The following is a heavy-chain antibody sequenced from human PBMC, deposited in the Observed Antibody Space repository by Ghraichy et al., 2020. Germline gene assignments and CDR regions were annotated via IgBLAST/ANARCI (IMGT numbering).Heavy chain of an antibody. V-gene: IGHV1-2*02. D-gene: IGHD3-3*01. Sequence: ASVKVSCKASGYTFTGYYMHWVRQAPGQGLEWMGWINPNSGGTNYAQKFQGRVTMTRDTSISAAYMELSRLRSDDTAVYYGAKDRNDFWSGYSHADYWGQGTLVTVSS. CDR3: AKDRNDFWSGYSHADY. CDR2: INPNSGGT. CDR1: GYTFTGYY. J-gene: IGHJ4*02.